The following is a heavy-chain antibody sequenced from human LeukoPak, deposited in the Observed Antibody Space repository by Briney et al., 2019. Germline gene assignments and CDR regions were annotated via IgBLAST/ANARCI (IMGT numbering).Heavy chain of an antibody. D-gene: IGHD3-10*01. J-gene: IGHJ4*02. V-gene: IGHV4-38-2*01. CDR1: GYSISSGYY. CDR3: ARVKPTMVRAVPTPFDY. Sequence: SETLSLTCAVSGYSISSGYYWGWIRQPPGTGLEWIGSIYHSGSTYYNPSLKSRVTISVDTSKNQFSLKLRSVTAADTAVYYCARVKPTMVRAVPTPFDYWGQGTLVTVSS. CDR2: IYHSGST.